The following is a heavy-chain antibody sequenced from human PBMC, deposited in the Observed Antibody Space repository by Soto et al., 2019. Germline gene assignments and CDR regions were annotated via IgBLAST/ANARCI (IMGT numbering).Heavy chain of an antibody. CDR3: ARGLEVIAASHHWDY. J-gene: IGHJ4*02. CDR2: IYHSGST. Sequence: QLQLQESGSGLVKPSQTLSLTCAVSGGSISSGGYSWNWIRQPPGKGLEWLGYIYHSGSTYNSPSLKSRVTISVDRSKNQFSLTLSSVTAADTAVYYGARGLEVIAASHHWDYWGQGTLVTVS. CDR1: GGSISSGGYS. V-gene: IGHV4-30-2*01. D-gene: IGHD2-15*01.